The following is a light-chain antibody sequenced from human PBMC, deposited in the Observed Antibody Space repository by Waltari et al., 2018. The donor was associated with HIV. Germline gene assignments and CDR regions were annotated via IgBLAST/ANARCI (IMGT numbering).Light chain of an antibody. CDR3: LQTYGSPLT. Sequence: DIQMTQSPSSLPASVRDRLTITCRASQTINRGLNWYQQKPGQGPTLLLSAASTLESGVPSRFSGSVSGAEFTLSISSVQPEDFATYYCLQTYGSPLTFGPGTTLEVK. CDR2: AAS. J-gene: IGKJ3*01. V-gene: IGKV1-39*01. CDR1: QTINRG.